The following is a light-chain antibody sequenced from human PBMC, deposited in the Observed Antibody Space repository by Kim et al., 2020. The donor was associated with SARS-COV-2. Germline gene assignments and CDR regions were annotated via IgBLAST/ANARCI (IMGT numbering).Light chain of an antibody. V-gene: IGKV4-1*01. CDR2: WAS. CDR3: QQDYSIPYT. Sequence: RATINCKSSQSVLYSANNKNFLAWYQQKPGQHPKLLIYWASTRESGVPDRFSGSGSGTDFTLTISSLQAEDVAVYYCQQDYSIPYTFGQGTKLEI. J-gene: IGKJ2*01. CDR1: QSVLYSANNKNF.